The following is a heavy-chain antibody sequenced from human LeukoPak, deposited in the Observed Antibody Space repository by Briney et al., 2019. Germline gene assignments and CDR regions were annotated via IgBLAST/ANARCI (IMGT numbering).Heavy chain of an antibody. Sequence: SETLSLTCTVSGGSISSSDYYWSWIRQPPGKGLEWIGYIYYSGSTYYNPSLKSRVTISVDTSKNQFSLKLSSVTAADTAVYYCARRIVVVPYNWFDPWGQGTLVTVSS. CDR3: ARRIVVVPYNWFDP. D-gene: IGHD2-2*01. J-gene: IGHJ5*02. CDR1: GGSISSSDYY. CDR2: IYYSGST. V-gene: IGHV4-30-4*01.